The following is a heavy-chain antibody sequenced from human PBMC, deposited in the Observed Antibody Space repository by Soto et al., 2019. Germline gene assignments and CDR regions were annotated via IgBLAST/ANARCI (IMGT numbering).Heavy chain of an antibody. CDR2: TSTNNGHT. D-gene: IGHD2-15*01. Sequence: QVQLVQSGAEVKPPGASVKVSCKASGYTFTTFGISWVRQAPGQGLEWMGGTSTNNGHTYYAPRFQGRVTVTTDTSTRTAYMELRSLGSDDTAVYYCGREYCRGGRCYSPDCWGQGTLVTVSS. CDR3: GREYCRGGRCYSPDC. J-gene: IGHJ4*02. CDR1: GYTFTTFG. V-gene: IGHV1-18*01.